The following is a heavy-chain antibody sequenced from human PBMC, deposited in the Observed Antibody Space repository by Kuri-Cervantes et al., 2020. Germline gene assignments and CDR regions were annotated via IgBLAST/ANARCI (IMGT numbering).Heavy chain of an antibody. CDR3: AKSIAVGDMGAFDI. CDR1: GFTFSSNT. CDR2: ISSGSAYV. Sequence: GGSLRLSCAASGFTFSSNTMNWVRQAPGKGLEWVSSISSGSAYVYYADSVKGRFTISRDNAKNSLYLQMNSLRAEDTALYYCAKSIAVGDMGAFDIWGQGTMVTVSS. V-gene: IGHV3-21*04. D-gene: IGHD6-19*01. J-gene: IGHJ3*02.